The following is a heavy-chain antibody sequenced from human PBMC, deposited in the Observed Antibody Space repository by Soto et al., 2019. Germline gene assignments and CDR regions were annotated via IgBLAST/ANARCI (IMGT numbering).Heavy chain of an antibody. J-gene: IGHJ4*02. Sequence: PGGSLRLSCAASGFTFSSYGMHWVRQAPGKGLEWVAVISYDGSNKYYADSVKGRFTISRDNSKNTLYLQMNSLRAEDTAVYYCAKDGSLYSSSSVLIDYWGQGTLVTVSS. CDR1: GFTFSSYG. CDR2: ISYDGSNK. D-gene: IGHD6-6*01. V-gene: IGHV3-30*18. CDR3: AKDGSLYSSSSVLIDY.